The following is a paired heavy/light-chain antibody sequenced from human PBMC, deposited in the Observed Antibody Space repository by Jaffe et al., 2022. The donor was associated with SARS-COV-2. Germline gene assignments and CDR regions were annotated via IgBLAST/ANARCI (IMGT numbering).Heavy chain of an antibody. CDR1: GGSISSNTYY. Sequence: QVQLQESGPGLVKPSQTLSLTCSVSGGSISSNTYYWNWIRQPAGKGLEWIGRIYTGGSTHHNPSLKSRVTISLDASKSQFSLKLSSVTAADTAVYFCVRSSGWSDAFDIWGQGTMVTVSS. CDR3: VRSSGWSDAFDI. V-gene: IGHV4-61*02. J-gene: IGHJ3*02. CDR2: IYTGGST. D-gene: IGHD6-19*01.
Light chain of an antibody. V-gene: IGKV1-39*01. CDR1: QSISSY. Sequence: DIQMTQSPSSLSASVGDRVTITCRASQSISSYLNWYQQKPGKAPNLLIYAASSLQSGVPSRFSGSGSGTDFTLTISSLQPEDFATYYCQQSYSTPITFGQGTRLEIK. CDR2: AAS. CDR3: QQSYSTPIT. J-gene: IGKJ5*01.